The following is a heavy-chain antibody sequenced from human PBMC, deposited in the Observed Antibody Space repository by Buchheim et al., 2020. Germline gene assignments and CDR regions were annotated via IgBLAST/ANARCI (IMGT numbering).Heavy chain of an antibody. V-gene: IGHV4-61*02. CDR3: ARGTPNCGGGGCHGVWFDP. Sequence: QVQLQESGPGLVKPSQTLSLTCTGSGGSISSGGFYWTWIRKPAGKGLEWIGRIYTSGTTDYNPSLKSRVIISLDTSKNHFSLDLTSVTAADSAVYYCARGTPNCGGGGCHGVWFDPWGQGIL. CDR2: IYTSGTT. D-gene: IGHD2-21*01. CDR1: GGSISSGGFY. J-gene: IGHJ5*02.